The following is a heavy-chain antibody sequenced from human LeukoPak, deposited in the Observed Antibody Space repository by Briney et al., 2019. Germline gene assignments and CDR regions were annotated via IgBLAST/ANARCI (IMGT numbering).Heavy chain of an antibody. D-gene: IGHD6-13*01. J-gene: IGHJ5*02. CDR3: ARGGIAAAGTPGTETQYNWFDP. V-gene: IGHV4-34*01. CDR1: GGSFSGYY. Sequence: PSETLSLTCAVYGGSFSGYYWSWIRQPPGKGLEWIGEINHSGSTNYNPSLKSRVTISVDASKNRFSLKLSSVTAADTAVYYCARGGIAAAGTPGTETQYNWFDPWGQGTLVTVSS. CDR2: INHSGST.